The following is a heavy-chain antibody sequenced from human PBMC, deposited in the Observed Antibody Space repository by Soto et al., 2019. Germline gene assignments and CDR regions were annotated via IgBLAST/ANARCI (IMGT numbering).Heavy chain of an antibody. CDR2: IWSDGSKE. CDR3: GRSQGRFYGSGSYKGLDV. CDR1: GLPCSASG. Sequence: GGSLRLSCTASGLPCSASGMHWVRQATGKGLGWVAMIWSDGSKEYYADSVKGRFTITRDNSKNTMYLQMNSLRDEDTAVYYCGRSQGRFYGSGSYKGLDVWGKGTTVTVSS. J-gene: IGHJ6*04. V-gene: IGHV3-33*01. D-gene: IGHD3-10*01.